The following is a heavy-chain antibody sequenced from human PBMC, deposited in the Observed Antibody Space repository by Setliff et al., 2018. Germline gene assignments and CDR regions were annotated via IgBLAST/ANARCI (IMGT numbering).Heavy chain of an antibody. D-gene: IGHD6-6*01. V-gene: IGHV4-34*01. CDR1: GGTFSDYH. J-gene: IGHJ4*02. CDR2: INHRGST. Sequence: SETLSLTCAAYGGTFSDYHWTRICQSPEKGLEWIGEINHRGSTNYNPSLKSRVTISIDTSRDQFSLKLISMIAADTAVYYCARGRNIAARLLDSWGQGTLVTVSS. CDR3: ARGRNIAARLLDS.